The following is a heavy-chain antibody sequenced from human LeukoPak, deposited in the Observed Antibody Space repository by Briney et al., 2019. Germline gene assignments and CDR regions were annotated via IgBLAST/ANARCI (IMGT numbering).Heavy chain of an antibody. V-gene: IGHV3-30*18. Sequence: GRSLRLSCAASGFTFSSYGMHWVRQAPGKGLEWVAVISYDGSNKYYADSVKGRFTISRDNSKNTLYLQMNSLRAEDTAVYYCAKEGSGESLDYWGQGTLVTVSS. CDR1: GFTFSSYG. J-gene: IGHJ4*02. D-gene: IGHD1-14*01. CDR3: AKEGSGESLDY. CDR2: ISYDGSNK.